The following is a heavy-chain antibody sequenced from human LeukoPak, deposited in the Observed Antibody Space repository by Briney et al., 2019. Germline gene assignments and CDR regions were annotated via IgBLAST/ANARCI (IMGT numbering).Heavy chain of an antibody. D-gene: IGHD1-1*01. CDR3: ARTTTWYFDL. Sequence: SETLSLTCTVSGGSISSYYWSWIRQPPGKGLEWIGCIYYSGSTNYNPSLKSRVTISVDTSKNQFSLKLSSVTAADTAVYYCARTTTWYFDLWGRGTLVTVSS. CDR2: IYYSGST. J-gene: IGHJ2*01. V-gene: IGHV4-59*01. CDR1: GGSISSYY.